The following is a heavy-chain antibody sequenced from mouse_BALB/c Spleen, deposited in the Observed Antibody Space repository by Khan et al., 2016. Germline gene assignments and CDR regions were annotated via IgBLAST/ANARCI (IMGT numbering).Heavy chain of an antibody. D-gene: IGHD3-2*01. CDR2: ILPGSGST. Sequence: QVQLKQSGAELMKPGASVKISCKATGYTFSSYWIEWVKQRPGHGLEWIGEILPGSGSTNYNEKFKGKATFTADTSSNTAYMQLNSLTSEDSAVYYCARLRLLGLRDYFDYWGQGTTLTVSS. J-gene: IGHJ2*01. CDR1: GYTFSSYW. V-gene: IGHV1-9*01. CDR3: ARLRLLGLRDYFDY.